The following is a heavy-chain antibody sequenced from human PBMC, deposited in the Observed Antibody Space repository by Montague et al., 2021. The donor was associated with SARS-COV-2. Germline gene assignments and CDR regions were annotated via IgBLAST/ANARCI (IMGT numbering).Heavy chain of an antibody. Sequence: TLSLTCTVSGGSISSGGYYWSWIRQHPGKGLEWIGYIYYSGSTYYNPSLKSRVTISVDTSKNRFSLKLSSVTAADTAVYYCARGGTSKTIFGVVTHVLEVNVWGKGTTVTVSS. CDR2: IYYSGST. V-gene: IGHV4-31*03. J-gene: IGHJ6*04. CDR3: ARGGTSKTIFGVVTHVLEVNV. D-gene: IGHD3-3*01. CDR1: GGSISSGGYY.